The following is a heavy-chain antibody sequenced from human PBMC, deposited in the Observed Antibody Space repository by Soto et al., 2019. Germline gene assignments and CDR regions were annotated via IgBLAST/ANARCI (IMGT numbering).Heavy chain of an antibody. J-gene: IGHJ6*02. CDR2: INPSGGST. Sequence: ASVKVSCKASGYTFTSYYMHWVRQAPGQGLEWMGIINPSGGSTSYAQKFQGRVTMTRDTSTSTVYMELSSLRSEDTAVYYCARDRPLGYCSSTSCPGYYYYYYGMDVWGQGTTVTVSS. D-gene: IGHD2-2*01. V-gene: IGHV1-46*01. CDR3: ARDRPLGYCSSTSCPGYYYYYYGMDV. CDR1: GYTFTSYY.